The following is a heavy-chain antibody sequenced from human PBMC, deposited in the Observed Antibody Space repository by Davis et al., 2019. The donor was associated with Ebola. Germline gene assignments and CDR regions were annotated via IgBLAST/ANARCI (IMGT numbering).Heavy chain of an antibody. V-gene: IGHV3-23*01. D-gene: IGHD2-8*02. CDR1: GFTFRTYA. CDR2: ISGSGDST. CDR3: ARVGFCTGGVCYDHYYYGMDV. Sequence: GGSLRLSCAASGFTFRTYAMSWVRQAPGKGLEWVSGISGSGDSTYYADSVKGRFTISRDNAENSLYLQMNSLRAEDTAVYYCARVGFCTGGVCYDHYYYGMDVWGQGTTVTVSS. J-gene: IGHJ6*02.